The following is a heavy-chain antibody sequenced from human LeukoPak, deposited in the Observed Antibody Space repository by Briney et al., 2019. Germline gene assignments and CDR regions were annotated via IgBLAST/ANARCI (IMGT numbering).Heavy chain of an antibody. CDR2: ISGSGGST. D-gene: IGHD2-2*01. Sequence: PGGSLRLSCAASRFTFSSNAMSWVRQAPGKGLEWVSAISGSGGSTYYADSVKGRFTISRDNSKNTLYLQMNSLRAEDTAVYYCARDMGCSSTSCYLGAFDIWGQGTTVTVSS. J-gene: IGHJ3*02. CDR1: RFTFSSNA. CDR3: ARDMGCSSTSCYLGAFDI. V-gene: IGHV3-23*01.